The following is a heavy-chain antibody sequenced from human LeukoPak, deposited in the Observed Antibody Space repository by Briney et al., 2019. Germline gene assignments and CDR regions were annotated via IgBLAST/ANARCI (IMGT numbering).Heavy chain of an antibody. CDR2: IYRGGST. V-gene: IGHV3-53*01. Sequence: GGSLRLSCAASGFTVNNNYMSWVRQAPGKGLEWVSVIYRGGSTYYADSVKGRFTISRDNSKNTLYLQMNSLRAEDTAVYYCARDIDLGATDFYYYGMDVWGQGTTVTVSS. J-gene: IGHJ6*02. CDR3: ARDIDLGATDFYYYGMDV. D-gene: IGHD1-26*01. CDR1: GFTVNNNY.